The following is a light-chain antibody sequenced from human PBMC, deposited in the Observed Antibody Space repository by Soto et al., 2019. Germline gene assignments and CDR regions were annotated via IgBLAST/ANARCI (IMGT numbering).Light chain of an antibody. CDR1: TGAVTSGHY. CDR2: DTN. V-gene: IGLV7-46*01. Sequence: QAVVTQEPSLTVSPGGTVTLTCDSSTGAVTSGHYPYWFQQKPGQAPRTLIFDTNNKHSWTPARFSGSLLGGKAALTLSGAQPEDEADYYCLLSYSGTRVFGGGTKLTVL. CDR3: LLSYSGTRV. J-gene: IGLJ3*02.